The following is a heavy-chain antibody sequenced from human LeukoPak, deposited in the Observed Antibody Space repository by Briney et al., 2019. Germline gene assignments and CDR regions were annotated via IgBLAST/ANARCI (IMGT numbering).Heavy chain of an antibody. CDR2: IKPDSGTT. D-gene: IGHD2-2*02. CDR3: TSGRPYTTAYSS. Sequence: EASVRVSCKASGYTFSTYDINWVRQAAGQVLQWMGWIKPDSGTTGYAQQFQDRFTLTRDTSIGTSYMELSSLTSEDTAVYYCTSGRPYTTAYSSWGQGTLVTVSS. CDR1: GYTFSTYD. V-gene: IGHV1-8*01. J-gene: IGHJ5*02.